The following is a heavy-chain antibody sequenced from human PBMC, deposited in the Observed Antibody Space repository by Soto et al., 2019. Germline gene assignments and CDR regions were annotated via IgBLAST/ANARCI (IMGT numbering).Heavy chain of an antibody. V-gene: IGHV4-39*01. D-gene: IGHD6-19*01. J-gene: IGHJ5*02. CDR2: IYYSGST. CDR3: ASGNPIYSLNSGWYPA. CDR1: GGSISSSSYY. Sequence: SETLSLTCTVSGGSISSSSYYWGWIRQPPGKGLEWIGSIYYSGSTYYNPSLKSRVTISVDTSKNQFSLKLSSVTAADTAVYYCASGNPIYSLNSGWYPAWGQGTLVTVSS.